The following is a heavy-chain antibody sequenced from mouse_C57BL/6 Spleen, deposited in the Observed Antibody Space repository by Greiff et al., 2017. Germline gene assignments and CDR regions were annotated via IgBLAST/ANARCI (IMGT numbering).Heavy chain of an antibody. CDR3: TTYDYGSSSFAY. CDR2: IDPEDGDT. CDR1: GFNIKDYY. Sequence: EVQLQQSGAELVRPGASVKLSCTASGFNIKDYYMHWVKQRPEQGLEWIGRIDPEDGDTEYAPKFQGKATMTADTTSNTAYLQLSSLTSEDTAVYYCTTYDYGSSSFAYWGQGTLVTVSA. V-gene: IGHV14-1*01. D-gene: IGHD1-1*01. J-gene: IGHJ3*01.